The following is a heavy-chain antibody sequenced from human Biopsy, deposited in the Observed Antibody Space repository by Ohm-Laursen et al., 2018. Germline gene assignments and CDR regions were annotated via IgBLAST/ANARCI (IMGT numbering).Heavy chain of an antibody. Sequence: SDTLSLTCTVSGDSINSSYWSWIRQAPGKGLEWIGLISNSGKTNYNPSLKRRVTISADTSKNQFSLKLGSVTVADTAVFYCARRGSGGRSFDYWGQGSLVTVSS. J-gene: IGHJ4*02. CDR3: ARRGSGGRSFDY. CDR1: GDSINSSY. V-gene: IGHV4-59*08. CDR2: ISNSGKT. D-gene: IGHD2-15*01.